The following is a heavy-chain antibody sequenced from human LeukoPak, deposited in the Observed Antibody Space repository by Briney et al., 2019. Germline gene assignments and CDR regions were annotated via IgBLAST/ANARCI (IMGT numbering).Heavy chain of an antibody. D-gene: IGHD6-25*01. J-gene: IGHJ4*02. V-gene: IGHV3-15*01. Sequence: GGSLRLSCAASGFTISNAWMSWVRQAPGKGLEWIGLIKSRINGGTTDYAAPVKGRFTISRDDSTNTLYLQMNSLKTEDTAMYYCATGAAGQWGQGTLVTVSS. CDR2: IKSRINGGTT. CDR3: ATGAAGQ. CDR1: GFTISNAW.